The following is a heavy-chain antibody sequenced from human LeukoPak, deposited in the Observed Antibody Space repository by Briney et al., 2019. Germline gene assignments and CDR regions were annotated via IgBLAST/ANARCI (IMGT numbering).Heavy chain of an antibody. D-gene: IGHD4-17*01. CDR1: GGSISSYY. Sequence: SETLSLTCTVSGGSISSYYWGWIRQPPGKGLEWIGSIYYSGSTYYNPSLKSRVTISVDTSKNQFSLKLSSVTAADTAVYYCARARGTTVRYWGQGTLVTVSS. V-gene: IGHV4-39*07. CDR3: ARARGTTVRY. CDR2: IYYSGST. J-gene: IGHJ4*02.